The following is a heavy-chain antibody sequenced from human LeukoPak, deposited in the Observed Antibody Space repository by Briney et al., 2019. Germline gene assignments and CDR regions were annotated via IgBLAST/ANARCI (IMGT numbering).Heavy chain of an antibody. J-gene: IGHJ3*02. Sequence: PSETLSLTCTVSGGSINSYYWSWIRQPPGKGLEWIGYIYYSGSTNYNPSLMSRVTISVDTSKNQFSLKLSSVTAADTAVYYCARGCDSSGRDAFDIWGQGTMVTVSS. V-gene: IGHV4-59*08. CDR1: GGSINSYY. CDR2: IYYSGST. D-gene: IGHD3-22*01. CDR3: ARGCDSSGRDAFDI.